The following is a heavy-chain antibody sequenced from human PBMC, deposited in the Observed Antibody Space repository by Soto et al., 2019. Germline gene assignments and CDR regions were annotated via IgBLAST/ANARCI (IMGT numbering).Heavy chain of an antibody. V-gene: IGHV5-51*01. CDR1: GYSFTSYW. Sequence: GESLKISCKGSGYSFTSYWIGWVRQMPGKGLEWMGIIYPGDSDTRYSPSFQGQVTISADKSISTAYLQWSSLKASDTAMYYCARPFRRGGYNPIFDPWGQGTLVTVSS. CDR2: IYPGDSDT. CDR3: ARPFRRGGYNPIFDP. J-gene: IGHJ5*02. D-gene: IGHD5-12*01.